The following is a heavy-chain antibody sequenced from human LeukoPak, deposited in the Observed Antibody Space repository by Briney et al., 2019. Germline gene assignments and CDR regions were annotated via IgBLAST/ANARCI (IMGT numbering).Heavy chain of an antibody. CDR2: IIPLFGTA. Sequence: GASVKVSCKASGGTFSNYAISWVRQAPGQGLEWMGGIIPLFGTANYAQKFLGRVIITADESTSTTYMYLSSLKSEDTAVYYCAREWAGYGSGSYYYYWGQGTLVTVSS. J-gene: IGHJ4*02. CDR1: GGTFSNYA. CDR3: AREWAGYGSGSYYYY. V-gene: IGHV1-69*13. D-gene: IGHD3-10*01.